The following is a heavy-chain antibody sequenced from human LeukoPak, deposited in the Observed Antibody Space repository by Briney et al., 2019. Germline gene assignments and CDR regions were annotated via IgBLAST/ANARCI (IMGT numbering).Heavy chain of an antibody. J-gene: IGHJ4*02. CDR1: TFTFSSYV. CDR3: ARDHTSDF. Sequence: QAGGSLRLSCAASTFTFSSYVMNWVRQAPGKGLEWVSYISGSSTTIYYADSVKGRFTISRDSANNSLYLQMNSLRAEDTAVYFCARDHTSDFWGQGNLVTVSS. V-gene: IGHV3-48*01. CDR2: ISGSSTTI.